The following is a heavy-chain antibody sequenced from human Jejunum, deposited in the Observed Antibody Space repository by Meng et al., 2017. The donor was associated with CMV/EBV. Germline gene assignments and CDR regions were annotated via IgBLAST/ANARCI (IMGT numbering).Heavy chain of an antibody. Sequence: LRLSCAASAFPFRSYWLHWVRHDPGRGLVWVSQVNPDAPTTAYADSVKGRFTISRDNAKNKLYLQMNSLRAEDTAVYYCVRSGGTLDYWGQGTLVTVSS. V-gene: IGHV3-74*01. D-gene: IGHD2-8*02. CDR3: VRSGGTLDY. J-gene: IGHJ4*02. CDR2: VNPDAPTT. CDR1: AFPFRSYW.